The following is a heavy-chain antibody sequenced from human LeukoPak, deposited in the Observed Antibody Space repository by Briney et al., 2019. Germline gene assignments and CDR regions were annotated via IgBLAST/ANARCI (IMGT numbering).Heavy chain of an antibody. CDR3: AKDRSGGSCYDY. CDR1: GFTFSSYG. Sequence: GGSLRLSCAASGFTFSSYGMHWVRQAPGKGLEWVAVISYDGSNKYYADSVKGRFTISRDNSKNTLYLQMNSLRAEDTAVYYCAKDRSGGSCYDYWGQGTLVTISS. CDR2: ISYDGSNK. V-gene: IGHV3-30*18. D-gene: IGHD2-15*01. J-gene: IGHJ4*02.